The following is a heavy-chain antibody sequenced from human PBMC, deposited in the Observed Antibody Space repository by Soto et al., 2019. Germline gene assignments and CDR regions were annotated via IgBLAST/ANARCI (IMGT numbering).Heavy chain of an antibody. J-gene: IGHJ6*02. Sequence: SETLSLTCTVSGGSISSGDYYWSWIRQPPGKGLEWIGYIYYSGSTYYNPSLKSRVTISVDTSKNQFSLKLSSLIAADTAVYYCARHSPPFFYGSGPWDVWGQGTTVTVSS. D-gene: IGHD3-10*01. CDR2: IYYSGST. CDR3: ARHSPPFFYGSGPWDV. V-gene: IGHV4-30-4*01. CDR1: GGSISSGDYY.